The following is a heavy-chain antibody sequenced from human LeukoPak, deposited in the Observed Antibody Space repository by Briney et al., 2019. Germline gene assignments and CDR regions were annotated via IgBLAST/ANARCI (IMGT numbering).Heavy chain of an antibody. V-gene: IGHV3-21*01. D-gene: IGHD3-9*01. CDR3: ARDPARLGFEDY. J-gene: IGHJ4*02. CDR2: ISSSSSYI. Sequence: GGSLRLSCAASGFTFSSYSMNWVCQAPGKRLEWVSSISSSSSYIYYADSVKGRFTISRDNAKNSLYLQMNSLRAEDTAVYYCARDPARLGFEDYWGQGTLLTVSS. CDR1: GFTFSSYS.